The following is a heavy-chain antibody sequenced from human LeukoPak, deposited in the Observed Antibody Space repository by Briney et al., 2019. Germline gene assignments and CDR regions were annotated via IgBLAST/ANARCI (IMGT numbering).Heavy chain of an antibody. CDR3: AKRGVVIRVILVGFHKEAYYFDS. V-gene: IGHV3-23*01. CDR1: GITLSNYG. Sequence: GGSLSLSCAVSGITLSNYGMSWVRQAPGKGLEWVAGISGSGGSTNYADSVKGRFTISRDNPKNTLYLQMNSLRAEDTAVYFCAKRGVVIRVILVGFHKEAYYFDSWGQGALVTVSS. CDR2: ISGSGGST. D-gene: IGHD3-22*01. J-gene: IGHJ4*02.